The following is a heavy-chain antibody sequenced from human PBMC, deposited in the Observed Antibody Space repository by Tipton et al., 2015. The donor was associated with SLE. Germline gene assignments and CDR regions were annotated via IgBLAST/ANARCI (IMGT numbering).Heavy chain of an antibody. CDR3: ARTMTRPLMWFDP. CDR1: GGSISSGGYS. CDR2: ISHSGST. V-gene: IGHV4-30-2*02. D-gene: IGHD1-1*01. Sequence: TLSLTCAVSGGSISSGGYSWSWIRQPPGKGLEWIGYISHSGSTYYNPSLRSRVTISVDTSKNQFSRKLSSVTAADTAVYYCARTMTRPLMWFDPWGQGTLVTVSS. J-gene: IGHJ5*02.